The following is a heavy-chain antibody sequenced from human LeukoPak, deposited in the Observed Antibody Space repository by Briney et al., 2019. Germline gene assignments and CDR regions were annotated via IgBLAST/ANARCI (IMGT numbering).Heavy chain of an antibody. Sequence: SVKVSCKASGGTFSSYAISWVRQAPGQRLEWMGGIIPIFGTANYAQKFQGRVTITADESTSTAYMELRSLRSEDTAVYYCARDSHRATYYDFWSGYFSDRYYYYGMDVWGQGTAVTVSS. D-gene: IGHD3-3*01. CDR3: ARDSHRATYYDFWSGYFSDRYYYYGMDV. CDR1: GGTFSSYA. V-gene: IGHV1-69*01. CDR2: IIPIFGTA. J-gene: IGHJ6*02.